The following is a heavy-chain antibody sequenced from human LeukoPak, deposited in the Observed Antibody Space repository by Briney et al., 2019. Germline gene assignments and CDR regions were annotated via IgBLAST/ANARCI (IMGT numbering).Heavy chain of an antibody. J-gene: IGHJ3*02. Sequence: SETLSLTCAVYGGTFSGYYWSWIRQPPGKGLEWMGEINHSGSTNYNPSLKSRVTISVDTSTNQFSLKLSSVTAADTAVYYCARGARTGVAREFDIWGQGPMVTVSS. CDR3: ARGARTGVAREFDI. V-gene: IGHV4-34*01. CDR1: GGTFSGYY. D-gene: IGHD5-12*01. CDR2: INHSGST.